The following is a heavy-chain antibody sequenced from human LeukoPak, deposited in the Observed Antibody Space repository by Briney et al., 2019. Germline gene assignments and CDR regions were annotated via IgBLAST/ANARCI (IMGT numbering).Heavy chain of an antibody. CDR1: GFTFSSYE. CDR2: ISSSGGTI. D-gene: IGHD2-15*01. CDR3: ARDLRLGYCSGNSCYSS. J-gene: IGHJ5*02. Sequence: GGSLRLSCAASGFTFSSYEMNWVRQAPGKGLEWVSYISSSGGTIYHADSVKGRFSISRDNAKNSLYLQMNSLGAEDTAVYYCARDLRLGYCSGNSCYSSWGQGTLVTVSS. V-gene: IGHV3-48*03.